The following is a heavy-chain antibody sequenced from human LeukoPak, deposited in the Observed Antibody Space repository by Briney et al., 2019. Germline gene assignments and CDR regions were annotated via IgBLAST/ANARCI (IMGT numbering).Heavy chain of an antibody. CDR1: GFTFSSYS. D-gene: IGHD2-2*01. V-gene: IGHV3-21*01. CDR2: ISSSSSYI. Sequence: PGGSLRLSCAASGFTFSSYSMNWVRQAPGKGLEWVSSISSSSSYIYYADSVKGRFTIPRDNAKNSLYLQMNSLRAEDTAVYYCAALQYQLLSYGMDVWGQGTTVTVSS. J-gene: IGHJ6*02. CDR3: AALQYQLLSYGMDV.